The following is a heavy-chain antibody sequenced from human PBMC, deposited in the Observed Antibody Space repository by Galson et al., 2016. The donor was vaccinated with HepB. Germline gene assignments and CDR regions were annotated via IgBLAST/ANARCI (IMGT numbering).Heavy chain of an antibody. Sequence: LSLTCAVSGGFISNNNYYWGWIRQPPGKGLEWMGSIYYSGRTYYNSSLKSRVSLSVDMSKNHFSLRLSSVTASDTAVYYCARLDVNIIIGGFDYWGQGILVAVSS. D-gene: IGHD3-16*02. CDR3: ARLDVNIIIGGFDY. CDR2: IYYSGRT. V-gene: IGHV4-39*02. J-gene: IGHJ4*02. CDR1: GGFISNNNYY.